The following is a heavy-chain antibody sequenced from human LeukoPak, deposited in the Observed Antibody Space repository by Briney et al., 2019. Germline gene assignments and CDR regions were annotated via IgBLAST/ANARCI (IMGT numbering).Heavy chain of an antibody. J-gene: IGHJ4*02. CDR3: GRDTKYAFDN. Sequence: GGSLRLSCAASGFTFSSYSMNWVRQAPGKGLEWISYIGISSGNTKYADSVKGRFTISGDKAKNSVYLQMNSLRVGDTAVYYCGRDTKYAFDNWGQGTLVTDS. CDR1: GFTFSSYS. D-gene: IGHD2-2*01. CDR2: IGISSGNT. V-gene: IGHV3-48*01.